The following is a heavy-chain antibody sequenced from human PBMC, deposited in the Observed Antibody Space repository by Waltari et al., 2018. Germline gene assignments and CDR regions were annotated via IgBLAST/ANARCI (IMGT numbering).Heavy chain of an antibody. CDR3: ATYIGASVGTAAFDV. Sequence: QLQLQESGPGLVKPSETLSLPCSVFGVSITSTRHYWGWTRQPPGQGLEWIGTMSYTGATYSSPSLESRVTVSRDTSKNQLSLKLVSVTAADTAVYYCATYIGASVGTAAFDVWGQGTMVAVSS. V-gene: IGHV4-39*01. CDR2: MSYTGAT. D-gene: IGHD1-1*01. CDR1: GVSITSTRHY. J-gene: IGHJ3*01.